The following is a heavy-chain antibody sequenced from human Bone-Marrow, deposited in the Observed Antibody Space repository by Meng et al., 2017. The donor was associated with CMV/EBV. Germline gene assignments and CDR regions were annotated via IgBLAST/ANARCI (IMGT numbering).Heavy chain of an antibody. CDR2: IQYDGSNK. V-gene: IGHV3-30*02. CDR1: GFTFSSYG. CDR3: AKASQHDYRCFDY. J-gene: IGHJ4*02. Sequence: GGSLRLSCAASGFTFSSYGMHWVRQAPGKGLEWVTFIQYDGSNKYYADSVKGRFTISRDNSKNTLYLQMNSLGAEDTAVYYCAKASQHDYRCFDYWGQGTLVTVSS. D-gene: IGHD4-11*01.